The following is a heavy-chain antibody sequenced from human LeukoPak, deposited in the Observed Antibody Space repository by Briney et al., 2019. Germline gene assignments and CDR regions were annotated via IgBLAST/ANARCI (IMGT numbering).Heavy chain of an antibody. J-gene: IGHJ4*02. CDR3: AKDRSWASGYNHPGY. V-gene: IGHV3-30*02. Sequence: GSLRLSCAASGFTFSSYGMHWVRQAPGKGLEWVAFIRYDGSNKYYADSVKGRFTISRDNSKNTLYLQMNSLRAEDTAVYYCAKDRSWASGYNHPGYWGQGTLVTVSS. CDR1: GFTFSSYG. D-gene: IGHD5-12*01. CDR2: IRYDGSNK.